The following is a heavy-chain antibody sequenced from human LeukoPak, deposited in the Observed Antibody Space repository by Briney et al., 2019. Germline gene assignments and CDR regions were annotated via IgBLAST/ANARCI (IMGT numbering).Heavy chain of an antibody. J-gene: IGHJ5*02. CDR3: ARVLNWFDP. V-gene: IGHV1-18*01. Sequence: AAVKLSRNSSGYTFTSYGISWERHPPAQGLEWMGLIRAYNGNTNYAQKLQGRVTMTTDTSTSTAYMELRSLRSDGTVVYYCARVLNWFDPWGQGTLVTVSS. CDR2: IRAYNGNT. CDR1: GYTFTSYG.